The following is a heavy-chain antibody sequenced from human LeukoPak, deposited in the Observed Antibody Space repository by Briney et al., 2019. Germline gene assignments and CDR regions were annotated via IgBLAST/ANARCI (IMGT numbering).Heavy chain of an antibody. CDR2: TYYRSKWYN. J-gene: IGHJ2*01. CDR1: GVSVSSNSAA. CDR3: AREGALGCYFDL. D-gene: IGHD1-26*01. Sequence: QTLSLSCAISGVSVSSNSAAWNWITQSPSRGLEWLGRTYYRSKWYNAYEVSVKSRITINQDTSKNQFSLQLNSVTPEYTAVYYCAREGALGCYFDLWGRGTLVTVSS. V-gene: IGHV6-1*01.